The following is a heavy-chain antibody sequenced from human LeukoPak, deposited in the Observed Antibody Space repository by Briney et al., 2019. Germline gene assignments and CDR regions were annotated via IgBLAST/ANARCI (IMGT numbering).Heavy chain of an antibody. Sequence: GGSLRLSCAASGFTFSDYHMSWIRQAPGKGLEWVSYISSSGSTIYYADSVKGRFTISRDNAKNSLYLQMNSLRAEDTAVYYCARAFCTSTTCSPWGQGTLVTVSS. CDR3: ARAFCTSTTCSP. V-gene: IGHV3-11*04. CDR2: ISSSGSTI. J-gene: IGHJ5*02. D-gene: IGHD2-2*01. CDR1: GFTFSDYH.